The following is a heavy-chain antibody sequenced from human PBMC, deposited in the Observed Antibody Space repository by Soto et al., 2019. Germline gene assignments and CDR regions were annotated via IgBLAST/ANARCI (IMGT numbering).Heavy chain of an antibody. J-gene: IGHJ4*02. CDR1: GGSISSYY. CDR2: IYYCGST. Sequence: ASETLSLTCTASGGSISSYYWSWIRQPPGKGLEWIGYIYYCGSTNYNPSLKSRVTISVDTSKNQFSLKLSSVTAADTAVYYCARDPGRAGAGRGGRYYFDYWGQGTLVTVSS. CDR3: ARDPGRAGAGRGGRYYFDY. D-gene: IGHD6-19*01. V-gene: IGHV4-59*01.